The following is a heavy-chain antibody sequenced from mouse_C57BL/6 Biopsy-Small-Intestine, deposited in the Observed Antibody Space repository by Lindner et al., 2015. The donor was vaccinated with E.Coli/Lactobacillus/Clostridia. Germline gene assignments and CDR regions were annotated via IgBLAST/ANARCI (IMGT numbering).Heavy chain of an antibody. V-gene: IGHV1-82*01. CDR3: AREWDGYWYFDV. Sequence: VQLQESGPELVKPGASVKISCKASGYAFSSSWMNWVKQRPGKGLEWIGRIYPGDGDTNYNGKFKGKATLTAGKSSSTAYMQLSSLTSEDSAVYFCAREWDGYWYFDVWGTGTTVTVSS. CDR2: IYPGDGDT. D-gene: IGHD1-3*01. CDR1: GYAFSSSW. J-gene: IGHJ1*03.